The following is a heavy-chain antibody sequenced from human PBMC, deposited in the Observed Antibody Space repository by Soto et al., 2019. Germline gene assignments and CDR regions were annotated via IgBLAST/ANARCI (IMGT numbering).Heavy chain of an antibody. V-gene: IGHV1-2*02. D-gene: IGHD3-3*01. CDR2: INPATGAA. Sequence: QLHLVQSGAVVKKPGASVTVSCSASGYPVTAYYMHWVRQAPGRGLEWMGGINPATGAAKYTQTSQGGVTMTRDTSTGTVYMELSGVTSGDTAVFFCARGGGVGVAGSAAFDMWGQGPLVTVSS. CDR3: ARGGGVGVAGSAAFDM. CDR1: GYPVTAYY. J-gene: IGHJ3*02.